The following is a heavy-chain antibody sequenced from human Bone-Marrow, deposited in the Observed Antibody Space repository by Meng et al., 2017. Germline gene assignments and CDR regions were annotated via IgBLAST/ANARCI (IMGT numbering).Heavy chain of an antibody. CDR1: GFTFSNAW. CDR2: IKSRTDGGTT. Sequence: GESLKISCAASGFTFSNAWMSWIRQAPGKGLEWVGRIKSRTDGGTTDYAAPVQGRFTISRDDSKNTLYLQMNSLKTEDTAVYYCTTITPPLFDPWGQGTLVTVAS. V-gene: IGHV3-15*01. J-gene: IGHJ5*02. CDR3: TTITPPLFDP.